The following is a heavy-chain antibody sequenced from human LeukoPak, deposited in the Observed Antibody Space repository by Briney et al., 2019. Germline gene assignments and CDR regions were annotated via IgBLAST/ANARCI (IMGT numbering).Heavy chain of an antibody. V-gene: IGHV3-66*02. D-gene: IGHD5-18*01. CDR2: IYNDGST. CDR3: ARDLDLRQLDP. CDR1: GFTVSSNY. Sequence: GGSLRLSCAASGFTVSSNYMSWVRQAPGKGLEWVSVIYNDGSTYYTDSVKGRFTISRDNSKNTLYLQMNSLRAEDTAVYYCARDLDLRQLDPWGQGTLVTVSS. J-gene: IGHJ5*02.